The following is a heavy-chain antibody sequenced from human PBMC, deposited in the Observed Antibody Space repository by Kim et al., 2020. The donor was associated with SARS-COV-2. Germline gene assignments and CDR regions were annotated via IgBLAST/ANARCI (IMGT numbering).Heavy chain of an antibody. J-gene: IGHJ4*02. D-gene: IGHD6-19*01. CDR1: GFTFDHSA. Sequence: GGSLRLSCAGSGFTFDHSAMHWVRQAPGKGLEWVSVISNYGDTTYYADSVKGRFTISIDNSKNSVFLQMNSLRTEDTAFYYCVRAAGWLPRYWREGTLVTVSA. CDR2: ISNYGDTT. CDR3: VRAAGWLPRY. V-gene: IGHV3-43*02.